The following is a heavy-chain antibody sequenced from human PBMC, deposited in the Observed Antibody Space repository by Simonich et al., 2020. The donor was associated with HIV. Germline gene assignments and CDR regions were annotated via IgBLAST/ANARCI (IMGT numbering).Heavy chain of an antibody. CDR3: AKVARYFAWYSTAFDY. J-gene: IGHJ4*02. CDR1: GGSSSGYY. Sequence: QVQLQQWGAGLLKPSETLSLTCAVYGGSSSGYYWSWIRQPPGKGLEWIGDIDDSGSPNYSTALKSRVTISVDTSKNQFSLKLTSVTAADTAVYYCAKVARYFAWYSTAFDYWGQGTLVTVSS. V-gene: IGHV4-34*01. D-gene: IGHD3-9*01. CDR2: IDDSGSP.